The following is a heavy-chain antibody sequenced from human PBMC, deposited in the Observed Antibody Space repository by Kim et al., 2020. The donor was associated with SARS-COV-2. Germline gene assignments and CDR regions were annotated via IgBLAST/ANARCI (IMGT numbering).Heavy chain of an antibody. CDR3: ARGEWLRSPLYYYGMDV. Sequence: GGSLRLSCAASGFTFSSYAMHWVRQAPGKGLEWVAVISYDGSNKYYADSVKGRFTISRDNSKNTLYLQMNSPRAEDTAVYYCARGEWLRSPLYYYGMDVWGQGTTVTVSS. D-gene: IGHD5-12*01. V-gene: IGHV3-30*04. CDR1: GFTFSSYA. J-gene: IGHJ6*02. CDR2: ISYDGSNK.